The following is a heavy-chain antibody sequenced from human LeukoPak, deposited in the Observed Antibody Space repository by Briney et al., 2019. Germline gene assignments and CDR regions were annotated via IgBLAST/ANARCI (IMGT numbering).Heavy chain of an antibody. J-gene: IGHJ4*02. D-gene: IGHD4-17*01. CDR2: IYYSGST. Sequence: PSETLSLTCTVSGGSISSSSYYWGWIRQPPGKGLEWIGSIYYSGSTYYNPSLKSRVTISVDTSKNQFSLKLSSVTAADTAVYYCARDRGYGDSIDYWGQGTLVTVSS. CDR3: ARDRGYGDSIDY. CDR1: GGSISSSSYY. V-gene: IGHV4-39*02.